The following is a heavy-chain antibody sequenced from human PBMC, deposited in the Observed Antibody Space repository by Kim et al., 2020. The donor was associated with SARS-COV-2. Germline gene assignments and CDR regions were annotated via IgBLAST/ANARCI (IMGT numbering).Heavy chain of an antibody. CDR3: ASLNYWPLDI. CDR1: GFTLSRYT. D-gene: IGHD1-7*01. CDR2: ISGTGTIT. V-gene: IGHV3-48*04. Sequence: GGSLRLSCATSGFTLSRYTMNWVRQSPGKGLEWVSHISGTGTITKYADSVRGRFTISRDNAKNSLYLQMNSLRAEDTAVYYCASLNYWPLDIWGQGTLVT. J-gene: IGHJ3*02.